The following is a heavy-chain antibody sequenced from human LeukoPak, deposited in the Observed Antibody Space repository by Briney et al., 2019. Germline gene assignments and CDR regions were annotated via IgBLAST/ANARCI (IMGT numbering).Heavy chain of an antibody. J-gene: IGHJ5*02. Sequence: SETLSLTCSVSGGSVSSRSHYWGWIRQPPGKGLEWIGSMHYRGTTYYNPSLRSRVTLSVDTSKNQFSLRLSSVTAADTALYYCARRSSDWHNWFDPWGRGILIIVSS. CDR2: MHYRGTT. V-gene: IGHV4-39*01. D-gene: IGHD3-9*01. CDR3: ARRSSDWHNWFDP. CDR1: GGSVSSRSHY.